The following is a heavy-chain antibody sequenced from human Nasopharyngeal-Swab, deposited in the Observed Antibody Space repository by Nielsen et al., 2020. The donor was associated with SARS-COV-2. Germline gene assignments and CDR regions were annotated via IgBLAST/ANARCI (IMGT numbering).Heavy chain of an antibody. CDR3: ARGISGVVPAPILGVGPYYHYYSMDV. Sequence: SETLSLTCAVYGGSFSGYYWSWIRQPPGKGLEWIGEINHSGSTNYIPSPKSRVTISVDTSKNQFSLKLSSVTAADTAVYYCARGISGVVPAPILGVGPYYHYYSMDVWGKGTTVTVSS. D-gene: IGHD2-2*01. CDR1: GGSFSGYY. J-gene: IGHJ6*03. V-gene: IGHV4-34*01. CDR2: INHSGST.